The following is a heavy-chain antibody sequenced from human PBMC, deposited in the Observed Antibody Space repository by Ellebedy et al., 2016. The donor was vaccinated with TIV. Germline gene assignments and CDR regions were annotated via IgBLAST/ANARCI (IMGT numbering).Heavy chain of an antibody. CDR2: IYPGDSDT. CDR3: ARPPTVVTSSAFDV. CDR1: GYSFTNFW. Sequence: PGGSLRLSCKGSGYSFTNFWIGWVRQLPGKGLEWMGIIYPGDSDTRYSPSFQGQVTISVDKSITTAYLQWSSLQASDTAMYYCARPPTVVTSSAFDVWGQGTTVIVSS. V-gene: IGHV5-51*01. J-gene: IGHJ3*01. D-gene: IGHD2-21*02.